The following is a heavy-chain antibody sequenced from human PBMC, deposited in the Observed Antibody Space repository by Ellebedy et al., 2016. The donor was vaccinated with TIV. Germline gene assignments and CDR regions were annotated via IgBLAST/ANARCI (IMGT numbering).Heavy chain of an antibody. CDR1: GGSMSYYY. Sequence: MPSETLSLTCSVSGGSMSYYYWGWVRQPPGKGLEWIGNVYSSGSTNYNPSLKSRVTLSIDTPKNQFSLKLTSVTAADTAVYYCARLGYSSGWLMAFDIWGQGIMVTVSS. D-gene: IGHD6-19*01. J-gene: IGHJ3*02. V-gene: IGHV4-4*08. CDR3: ARLGYSSGWLMAFDI. CDR2: VYSSGST.